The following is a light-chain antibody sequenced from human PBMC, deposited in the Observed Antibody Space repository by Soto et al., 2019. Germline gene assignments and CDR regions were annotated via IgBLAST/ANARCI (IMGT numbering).Light chain of an antibody. J-gene: IGLJ3*02. CDR2: EVN. V-gene: IGLV2-14*01. Sequence: QSALTQPASVSGSPGQSITISCTGSNSDVSAYNYVSWYQQHPGKAPKLIIYEVNNRPSGVSYRFSGSKSGNTASLTISGLQADDEADYYCASYTISSTRVFGGGTKLTVL. CDR3: ASYTISSTRV. CDR1: NSDVSAYNY.